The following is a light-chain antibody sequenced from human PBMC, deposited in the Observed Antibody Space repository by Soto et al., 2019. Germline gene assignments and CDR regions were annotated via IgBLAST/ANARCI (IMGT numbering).Light chain of an antibody. CDR2: GAS. CDR1: QSVSSSY. V-gene: IGKV3-20*01. J-gene: IGKJ3*01. CDR3: QQYGSSPLT. Sequence: EIVLTQSPGTLSLSPGERPTLSCRASQSVSSSYLAWYQQKPGQAPRLLIYGASSRATGIPDRFSGSGSGTDFTLTISRLEPEDFAGYYCQQYGSSPLTFGPGTKVDIK.